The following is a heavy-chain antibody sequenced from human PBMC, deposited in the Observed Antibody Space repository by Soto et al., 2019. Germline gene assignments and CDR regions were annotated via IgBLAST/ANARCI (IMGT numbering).Heavy chain of an antibody. CDR2: IYHGGST. D-gene: IGHD2-15*01. CDR1: GDSITSSNW. CDR3: ARKKEGYCSGGSCYSRVFEI. V-gene: IGHV4-4*02. Sequence: SETLSLTCAVSGDSITSSNWCSWVRQPPGKVLEWIGDIYHGGSTYYNPSLKSRVTISVDTSKNQFSLKLSSVTAADTAVYYCARKKEGYCSGGSCYSRVFEIWGQGTMVTVSS. J-gene: IGHJ3*02.